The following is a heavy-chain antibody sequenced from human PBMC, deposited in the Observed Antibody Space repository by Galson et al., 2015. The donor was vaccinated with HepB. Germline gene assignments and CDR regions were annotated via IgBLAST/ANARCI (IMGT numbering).Heavy chain of an antibody. D-gene: IGHD2-2*01. CDR3: AREGQPRDPSFDY. CDR1: GFTFSSYA. Sequence: SLRLSCAASGFTFSSYAMHWVRQAPGKGLEWVAVISYDGSNKYYADSVKGRFTISRDNSKNTLYLQMNSLRAEDTAVYYCAREGQPRDPSFDYWGQGTLVTVSS. V-gene: IGHV3-30-3*01. J-gene: IGHJ4*02. CDR2: ISYDGSNK.